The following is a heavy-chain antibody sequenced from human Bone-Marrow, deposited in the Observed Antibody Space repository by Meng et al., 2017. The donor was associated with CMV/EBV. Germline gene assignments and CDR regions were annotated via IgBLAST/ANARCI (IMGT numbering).Heavy chain of an antibody. D-gene: IGHD6-13*01. CDR3: AKDAPTSATTWYPFDS. CDR2: ISSSGANT. J-gene: IGHJ4*02. CDR1: GFTFSSYE. Sequence: GESLKISCAASGFTFSSYEMNWVRQAPGKGLEWVSSISSSGANTYYADSVKGRFTISRDNAKNTLYLQMNSLRAEDTALYYCAKDAPTSATTWYPFDSWGQGTLVTVSS. V-gene: IGHV3-48*03.